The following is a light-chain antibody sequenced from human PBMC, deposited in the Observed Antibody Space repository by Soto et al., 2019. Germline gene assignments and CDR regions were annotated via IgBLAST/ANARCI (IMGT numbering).Light chain of an antibody. V-gene: IGKV1-16*02. CDR3: QQYHSYPVT. J-gene: IGKJ4*01. Sequence: DIQMTQSPSSLSASVGDTVTITCRARQGISNFLGWFQQKPGKAPKSLIYGASSLQSGVPSKFSGSGSDTDFTLTISSLQPEDSASYFCQQYHSYPVTFGGGTKVEIK. CDR1: QGISNF. CDR2: GAS.